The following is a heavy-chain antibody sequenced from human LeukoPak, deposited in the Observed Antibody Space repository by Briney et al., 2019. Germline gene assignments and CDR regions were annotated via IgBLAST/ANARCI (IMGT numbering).Heavy chain of an antibody. J-gene: IGHJ4*02. CDR2: ISGRGGRT. CDR3: ARRGVVIRVILVGFHKEAYYFDS. V-gene: IGHV3-23*01. Sequence: AGRSLRPSCALSGITLNNYGTSWVRHAAREGIEWVAGISGRGGRTSYADSVEGRFTISRANPKNTLYLQMNSLGAEDTAMYFCARRGVVIRVILVGFHKEAYYFDSWGQGALVTVSS. CDR1: GITLNNYG. D-gene: IGHD3-22*01.